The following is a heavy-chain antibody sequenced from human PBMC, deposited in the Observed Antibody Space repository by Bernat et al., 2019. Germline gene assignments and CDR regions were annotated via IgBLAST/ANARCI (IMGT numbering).Heavy chain of an antibody. CDR2: IWYDGSNK. Sequence: VQLVESGGGLVQPGGSLRLSCAASGFTFSSYWMHWVRQAPGKGLEWVAVIWYDGSNKYYADSVKGRFTISRDNSKNTLYLQMNSLVAEDTAVYYCAREIAYYYDSDAFDIWGQGTMVTVSS. J-gene: IGHJ3*02. D-gene: IGHD3-22*01. CDR1: GFTFSSYW. V-gene: IGHV3-33*08. CDR3: AREIAYYYDSDAFDI.